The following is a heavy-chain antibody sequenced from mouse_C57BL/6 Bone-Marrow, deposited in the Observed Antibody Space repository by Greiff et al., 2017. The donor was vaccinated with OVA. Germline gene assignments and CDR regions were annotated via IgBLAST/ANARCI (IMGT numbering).Heavy chain of an antibody. J-gene: IGHJ2*01. Sequence: EVKLMESGPELVKPGASVKMSCKASGYTFTDYNMHWVKQSHGKSLEWIGYINPNNGGTSYNQKFKGKATLTVNKSSSTAYMELRSLTSEDSAVYYCARPGLLWDYWGQGTTLTVSS. CDR2: INPNNGGT. V-gene: IGHV1-22*01. CDR1: GYTFTDYN. D-gene: IGHD2-1*01. CDR3: ARPGLLWDY.